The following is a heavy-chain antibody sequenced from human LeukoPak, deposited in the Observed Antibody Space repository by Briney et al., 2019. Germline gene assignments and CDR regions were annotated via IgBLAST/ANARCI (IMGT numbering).Heavy chain of an antibody. CDR3: AREIVSSNSFDN. CDR2: ISSAGGYI. Sequence: PGGSLRLSCAASGFTFSSYTLNWVCQAPGKGLEWVSSISSAGGYIYYADSVKGRFTISRDNAKNSLYLQVNSLRAVDTAVYYCAREIVSSNSFDNWGQGTLVTVSS. V-gene: IGHV3-21*01. J-gene: IGHJ4*02. CDR1: GFTFSSYT. D-gene: IGHD2-2*01.